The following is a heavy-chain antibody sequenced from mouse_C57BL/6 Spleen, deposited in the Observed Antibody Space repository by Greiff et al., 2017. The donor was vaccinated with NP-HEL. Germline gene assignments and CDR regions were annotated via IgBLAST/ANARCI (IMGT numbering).Heavy chain of an antibody. CDR3: ARNLDYYYGSSWFAY. CDR1: GFSLTSYA. J-gene: IGHJ3*01. CDR2: IWTGGGT. D-gene: IGHD1-1*01. Sequence: QVQLKESGPGLVAPSQSLSITCTVSGFSLTSYAISWVRQPPGKGLEWLGVIWTGGGTNYNSALKSRLSISKDNSKSQVFLKMNSLQTDDTARYYCARNLDYYYGSSWFAYWGQGTLVTVSA. V-gene: IGHV2-9-1*01.